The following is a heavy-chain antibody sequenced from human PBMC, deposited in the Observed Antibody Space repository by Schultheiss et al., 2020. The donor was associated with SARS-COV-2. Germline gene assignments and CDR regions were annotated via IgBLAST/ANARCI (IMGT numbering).Heavy chain of an antibody. CDR3: ARRAVVTPWDYYYYMDV. V-gene: IGHV4-59*08. CDR1: GGSFSGYY. Sequence: SETLSLTCAVYGGSFSGYYWSWIRQPPGKGLEWIGYIYYSGSTNYNPSLKSRVTISVDTSKNQFSLKLSSVTAADTAVYYCARRAVVTPWDYYYYMDVWGKGTTVTVSS. D-gene: IGHD4-23*01. J-gene: IGHJ6*03. CDR2: IYYSGST.